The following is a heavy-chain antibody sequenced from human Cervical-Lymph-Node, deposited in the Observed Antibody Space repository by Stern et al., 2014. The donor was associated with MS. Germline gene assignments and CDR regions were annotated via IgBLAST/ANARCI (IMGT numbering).Heavy chain of an antibody. CDR1: GFTFSSYW. J-gene: IGHJ6*02. CDR2: INSDWSST. CDR3: ARAGRCSGGSCFTAYYYGMDV. D-gene: IGHD2-15*01. Sequence: EVQLVESGGGLVQPGGSLRLSCAASGFTFSSYWMHWVRQAPGKGLVWVSRINSDWSSTSYADYVKGRFTIARDNAKNTLYLQMNSLRAEDTDVYYCARAGRCSGGSCFTAYYYGMDVWGQGTTVTVSS. V-gene: IGHV3-74*01.